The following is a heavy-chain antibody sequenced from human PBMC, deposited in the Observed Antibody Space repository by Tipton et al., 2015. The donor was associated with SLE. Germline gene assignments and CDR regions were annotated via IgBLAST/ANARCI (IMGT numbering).Heavy chain of an antibody. J-gene: IGHJ4*02. CDR2: IWYDGSNK. V-gene: IGHV3-33*01. CDR3: ARDGLVAGLDY. Sequence: SLRLSCAASGFTFSSYGMHWVRQAPGKGLEWVAVIWYDGSNKYYADSVKGRFTISRDNSKNTLYLQMNSLRAEDTALYYCARDGLVAGLDYWGQGTLVTVSS. CDR1: GFTFSSYG. D-gene: IGHD6-19*01.